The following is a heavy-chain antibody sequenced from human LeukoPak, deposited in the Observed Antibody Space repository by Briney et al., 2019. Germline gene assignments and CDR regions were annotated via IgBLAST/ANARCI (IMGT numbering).Heavy chain of an antibody. J-gene: IGHJ1*01. CDR3: TRSGWYPPEYFQH. V-gene: IGHV3-23*01. CDR1: GFTFSSYA. CDR2: ISGSGGST. D-gene: IGHD6-19*01. Sequence: GGSLRLSCAASGFTFSSYAMSWVRQAPGKALEWVSAISGSGGSTYYADSVKGRFTISRDNSKNTLYLQMNSLRAEDTAVYYCTRSGWYPPEYFQHWGQGTLVTVSS.